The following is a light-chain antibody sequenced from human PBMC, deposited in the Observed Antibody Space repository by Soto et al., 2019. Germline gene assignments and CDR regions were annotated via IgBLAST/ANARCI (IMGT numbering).Light chain of an antibody. CDR3: QQYNSWPLT. J-gene: IGKJ4*01. CDR1: QTIRNN. CDR2: VAS. Sequence: EILMTQSPATLSVSTGARATLSCRSSQTIRNNLACYQQKPGQAPRLLIYVASTRATDIPARFSGSGSGTAFTLTIGTPQSEDFAFYYCQQYNSWPLTFGAGTNVEI. V-gene: IGKV3-15*01.